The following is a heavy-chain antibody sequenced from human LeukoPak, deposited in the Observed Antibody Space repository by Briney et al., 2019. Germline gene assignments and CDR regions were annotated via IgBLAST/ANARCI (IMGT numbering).Heavy chain of an antibody. V-gene: IGHV4-61*08. CDR1: GDSVGGDGYY. CDR2: IDYSGST. CDR3: ARDRRGYYDSSGYFDY. D-gene: IGHD3-22*01. Sequence: PSETLSLTCTVSGDSVGGDGYYWSWIRQPQGKGLEWIAYIDYSGSTKYNPSLKSRVTITLDTSKNQFSLKLSSVTAADTAVYYCARDRRGYYDSSGYFDYWGQGTLVTVSS. J-gene: IGHJ4*02.